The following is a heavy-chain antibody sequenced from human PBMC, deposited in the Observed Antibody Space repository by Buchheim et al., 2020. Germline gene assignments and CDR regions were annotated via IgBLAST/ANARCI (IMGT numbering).Heavy chain of an antibody. CDR2: VNQDGSGQ. Sequence: EVQLVESGGALVQPGGSLRLSCATSGFTFTNYGMRWVRQAPGKGLEWVASVNQDGSGQYYVDSVKGRFYISRDNANNSVFLQMNSLRAEDTAVYYCARVSDSSWGKFWGQGTL. CDR3: ARVSDSSWGKF. J-gene: IGHJ4*02. V-gene: IGHV3-7*01. D-gene: IGHD7-27*01. CDR1: GFTFTNYG.